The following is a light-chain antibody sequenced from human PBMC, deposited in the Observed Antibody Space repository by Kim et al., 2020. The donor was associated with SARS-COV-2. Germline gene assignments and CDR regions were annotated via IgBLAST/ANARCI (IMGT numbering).Light chain of an antibody. CDR3: NSRESGVNHVV. CDR1: SLRSYY. J-gene: IGLJ3*02. CDR2: EKN. V-gene: IGLV3-19*01. Sequence: ALGQTVRITCQGDSLRSYYASWYQQKPGQAPILVIYEKNNRPSGIPDRFSGSSSGNTASLTITGAQAEDEADYYCNSRESGVNHVVFGGGPQLTVL.